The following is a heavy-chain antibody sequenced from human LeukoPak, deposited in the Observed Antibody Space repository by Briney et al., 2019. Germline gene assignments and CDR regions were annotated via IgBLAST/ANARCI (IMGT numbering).Heavy chain of an antibody. D-gene: IGHD6-13*01. CDR1: GFTFNNYW. CDR3: ASNGGYSSSRSNFDY. CDR2: IKQDGSEK. J-gene: IGHJ4*02. Sequence: GGSLRLSCAASGFTFNNYWMSWVRQAPGKGLEWVANIKQDGSEKYYVDSVKGRFTISRDNAKNTLYLQMSSLRAEDTAVYYCASNGGYSSSRSNFDYWGQGTLVTVSS. V-gene: IGHV3-7*01.